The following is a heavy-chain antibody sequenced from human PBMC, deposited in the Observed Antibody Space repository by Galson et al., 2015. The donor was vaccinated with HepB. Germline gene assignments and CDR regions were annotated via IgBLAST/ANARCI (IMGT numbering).Heavy chain of an antibody. CDR2: ISAGDGRNT. CDR3: AREGFSSGHAGIFDC. J-gene: IGHJ4*02. CDR1: GLIFCNSV. V-gene: IGHV3-30*04. D-gene: IGHD3-22*01. Sequence: SLRLSCAASGLIFCNSVMHWVRQAPGKGLEWVALISAGDGRNTNYADSVRGRFTISRDNSKNKVFLQMNSLRAEDTAVYYCAREGFSSGHAGIFDCWGQGALVTVSS.